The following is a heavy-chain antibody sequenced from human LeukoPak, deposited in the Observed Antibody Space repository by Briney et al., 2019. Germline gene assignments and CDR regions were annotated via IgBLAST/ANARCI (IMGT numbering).Heavy chain of an antibody. J-gene: IGHJ6*03. Sequence: PGGSLRLSCAASGFTFSSYWMSWVRQAPGKGVEGVANIKQDGKAKYYVDSVKGRFTISRDNAKNSLYLQMNSLRVEDTAVYYCAREFPFYYYMDVWGKGTTVTVSS. CDR1: GFTFSSYW. CDR3: AREFPFYYYMDV. CDR2: IKQDGKAK. V-gene: IGHV3-7*01.